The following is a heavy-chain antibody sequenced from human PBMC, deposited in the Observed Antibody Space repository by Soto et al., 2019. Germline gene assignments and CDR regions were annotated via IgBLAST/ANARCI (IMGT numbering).Heavy chain of an antibody. CDR3: ARGHSTSGYDS. V-gene: IGHV4-34*01. J-gene: IGHJ4*02. CDR2: IHHSGST. D-gene: IGHD6-6*01. Sequence: SETLSLTCSVYGASFSGYYWSWIRQSPGKGLEWIGEIHHSGSTHYNPSLKSRLTFSIDESQNQFYMMLTSVTAADTALYFCARGHSTSGYDSWGQGSLVTVSS. CDR1: GASFSGYY.